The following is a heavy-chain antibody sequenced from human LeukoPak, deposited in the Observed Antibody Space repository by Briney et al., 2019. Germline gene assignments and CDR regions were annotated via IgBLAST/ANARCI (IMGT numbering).Heavy chain of an antibody. CDR2: INHSGST. CDR1: GGSFSGYY. V-gene: IGHV4-34*01. D-gene: IGHD5-18*01. Sequence: SETLSLTCAVYGGSFSGYYWSWIRQPPGKGLEWIGEINHSGSTNYNPSLKSRVTISVDTSKNQFSLKLSSVTAADTAVYYCATLGRGYSYGIDYWGQGTLVTVSS. CDR3: ATLGRGYSYGIDY. J-gene: IGHJ4*02.